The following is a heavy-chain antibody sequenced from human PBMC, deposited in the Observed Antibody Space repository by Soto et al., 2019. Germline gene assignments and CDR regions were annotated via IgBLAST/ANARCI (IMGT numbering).Heavy chain of an antibody. V-gene: IGHV4-38-2*01. CDR3: ARAHAPTLPFDY. J-gene: IGHJ4*02. D-gene: IGHD2-15*01. Sequence: SETLSLTCAVSGYSISSGYYWGWIRQPPGKGLEWIGSIYHSGSTYYNPSLKSRVTISVDTSKNQFSLKLSSVTAADTAVYFCARAHAPTLPFDYWGQGTLVTVSS. CDR1: GYSISSGYY. CDR2: IYHSGST.